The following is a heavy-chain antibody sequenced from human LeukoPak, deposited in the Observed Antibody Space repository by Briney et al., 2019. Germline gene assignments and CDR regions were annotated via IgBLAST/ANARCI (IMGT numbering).Heavy chain of an antibody. V-gene: IGHV3-33*01. D-gene: IGHD5-18*01. J-gene: IGHJ6*02. CDR3: AREGTAMTTYYAMAV. Sequence: PGRSLRLSCAASGFTFRSYDMHWVRQAPGKGLEWVAVIWYDGSNKYYGDSVEGRFTISRDNSKNTLFLQMNSLRAEDTAVYYCAREGTAMTTYYAMAVWGQGTTVTVSS. CDR2: IWYDGSNK. CDR1: GFTFRSYD.